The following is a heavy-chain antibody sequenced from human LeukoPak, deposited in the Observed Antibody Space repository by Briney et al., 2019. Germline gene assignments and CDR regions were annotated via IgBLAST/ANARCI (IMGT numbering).Heavy chain of an antibody. CDR2: ISAYNGNT. V-gene: IGHV1-18*01. Sequence: ASVKVSCKASGYTFPSFGISWVRQAPGQGLEWMGWISAYNGNTNYAQQLQGRVTMTTDTSASTAYMELRSLRSDDTAVYYCARDLGYDYVWGSYRPSYDYWGQGTLVTVSS. D-gene: IGHD3-16*02. J-gene: IGHJ4*02. CDR3: ARDLGYDYVWGSYRPSYDY. CDR1: GYTFPSFG.